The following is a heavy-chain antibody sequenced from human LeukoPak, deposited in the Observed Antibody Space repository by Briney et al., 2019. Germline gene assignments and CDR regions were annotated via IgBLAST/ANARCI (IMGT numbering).Heavy chain of an antibody. Sequence: VKVSCKASEYTFTTYDINRVRQATGQGLEWMGWMNPNSGYTGYAQKFQGRVTITRDTFISTAYMELSSLRSEDTAVYYCARVAGSIDYWGQGTLVTVSS. J-gene: IGHJ4*02. V-gene: IGHV1-8*03. CDR2: MNPNSGYT. CDR1: EYTFTTYD. CDR3: ARVAGSIDY. D-gene: IGHD6-19*01.